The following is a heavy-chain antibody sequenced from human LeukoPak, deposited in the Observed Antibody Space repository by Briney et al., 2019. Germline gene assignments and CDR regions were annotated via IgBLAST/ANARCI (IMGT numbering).Heavy chain of an antibody. Sequence: GASVKVSCKAPGGTFSSYAISWVRQAPGQGLEWMGGIIPIFGTVNYAQKFQGRVTMTKDTSTSTVYMELSSLRSGDTAVFYCARDAMTSVTTSPHYFDYWGQGTLVTVSS. D-gene: IGHD4-17*01. CDR1: GGTFSSYA. CDR2: IIPIFGTV. V-gene: IGHV1-69*05. CDR3: ARDAMTSVTTSPHYFDY. J-gene: IGHJ4*02.